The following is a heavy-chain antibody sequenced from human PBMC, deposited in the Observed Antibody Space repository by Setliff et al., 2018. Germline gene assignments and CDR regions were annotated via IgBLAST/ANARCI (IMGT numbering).Heavy chain of an antibody. J-gene: IGHJ3*02. V-gene: IGHV4-39*07. D-gene: IGHD3-22*01. CDR2: INHSGST. Sequence: SETLSLTCTVSGGSISSSSYYWGWIRQPPGKGLEWIGEINHSGSTNYNPSLKSRVTISVDTSKNQFSLKLSSVTAADTAVYYCARGKIRITMIVVPTGGAFDIWGQGTRSPSPQ. CDR1: GGSISSSSYY. CDR3: ARGKIRITMIVVPTGGAFDI.